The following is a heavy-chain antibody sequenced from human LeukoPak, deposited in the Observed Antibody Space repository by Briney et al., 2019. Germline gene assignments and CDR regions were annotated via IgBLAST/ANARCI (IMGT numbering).Heavy chain of an antibody. CDR1: GGSISSSSYY. Sequence: SETLSLTCTVSGGSISSSSYYWGWIRQPPGKGLEWIGSIYYSGNTDYNPSLKSRVTISVDTSKNQFSLKLSSVTAADTAVYYCARERGGNSFYDWFDPWGQGTLVTVSS. CDR2: IYYSGNT. D-gene: IGHD4-23*01. J-gene: IGHJ5*02. V-gene: IGHV4-39*07. CDR3: ARERGGNSFYDWFDP.